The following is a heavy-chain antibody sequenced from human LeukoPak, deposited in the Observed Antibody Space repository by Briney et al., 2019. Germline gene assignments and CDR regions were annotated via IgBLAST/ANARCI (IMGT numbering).Heavy chain of an antibody. J-gene: IGHJ4*02. V-gene: IGHV3-7*01. CDR3: ARDSPSYCSGGSCYAYYFDY. Sequence: GGSLRLSCAASGFTFSSYWMSWVRQAPGRGLEWVANIKQDGSEKYYVDSVKGRFTISRDNAKNSLYLQMNSLRAEDTAVYYCARDSPSYCSGGSCYAYYFDYWGQGTLATVSS. D-gene: IGHD2-15*01. CDR2: IKQDGSEK. CDR1: GFTFSSYW.